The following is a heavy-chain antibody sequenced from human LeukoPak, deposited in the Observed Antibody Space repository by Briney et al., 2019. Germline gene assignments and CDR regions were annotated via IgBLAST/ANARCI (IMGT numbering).Heavy chain of an antibody. CDR3: ARLARLGMVRGVIVDDY. D-gene: IGHD3-10*01. V-gene: IGHV4-34*01. Sequence: PSETLSLTCAVYGGSFSGYYWSWIRQPPGKGLEWIGEINHSGSTNYNPSLKSRVTISVDTSKNQFSLKLSSVTAADTAVYYCARLARLGMVRGVIVDDYWGQGTLVTVSS. CDR2: INHSGST. CDR1: GGSFSGYY. J-gene: IGHJ4*02.